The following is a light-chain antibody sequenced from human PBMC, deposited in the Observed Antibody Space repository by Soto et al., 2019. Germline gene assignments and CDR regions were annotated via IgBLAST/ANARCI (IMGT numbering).Light chain of an antibody. CDR3: HQYDSSPLT. Sequence: EIVLTQSPGTLSLSPXEXATXXCRASQSVSSSYLAWYQQKPGQAPRLLIYGASSRATGIPDRFSGSGSGTDFTLTISRLEPEDFAVYYCHQYDSSPLTFGGGTKVEIK. CDR2: GAS. J-gene: IGKJ4*01. CDR1: QSVSSSY. V-gene: IGKV3-20*01.